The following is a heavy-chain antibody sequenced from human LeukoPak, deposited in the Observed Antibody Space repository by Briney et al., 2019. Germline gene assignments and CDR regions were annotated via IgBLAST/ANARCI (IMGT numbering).Heavy chain of an antibody. CDR2: ISGSGDST. Sequence: PGGSLRLSCAASGFNFRFYTMSWVRQPPGRGLEWVSVISGSGDSTHYADSVEGRFTISRDNSKDTLYLHMNTLKVDGTAIYHCARGPNDYWSGYSRYLDHWGQGTLVTVSS. CDR1: GFNFRFYT. V-gene: IGHV3-23*01. J-gene: IGHJ4*02. CDR3: ARGPNDYWSGYSRYLDH. D-gene: IGHD3-3*01.